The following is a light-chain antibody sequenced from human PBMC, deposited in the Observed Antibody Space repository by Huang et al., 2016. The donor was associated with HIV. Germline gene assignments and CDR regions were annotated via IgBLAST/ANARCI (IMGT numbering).Light chain of an antibody. J-gene: IGKJ4*01. V-gene: IGKV3-15*01. CDR1: QSIDST. CDR3: QHYNNWPA. Sequence: IVLTQSPVSLSVSPGERVTLSCRSSQSIDSTLAWYQQKPGQAPRLLIYGASNRATGIPDRFSGSGSGTEFTLTIDSLQSEDFAVYYCQHYNNWPAFGGGTKVDI. CDR2: GAS.